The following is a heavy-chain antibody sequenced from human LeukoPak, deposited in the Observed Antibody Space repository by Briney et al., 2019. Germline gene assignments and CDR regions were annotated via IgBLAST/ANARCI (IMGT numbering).Heavy chain of an antibody. CDR1: GFTLSDYV. D-gene: IGHD1-20*01. Sequence: GGSLRVSCAASGFTLSDYVMAWIRQPPGKGLEWVAYIDPSGSSLYYADSVKGRFTVSRDNAKNSLFLHMKSLRAEDSAAYYCARSAYNWNWGQGTLVAVSS. CDR3: ARSAYNWN. V-gene: IGHV3-11*01. J-gene: IGHJ4*02. CDR2: IDPSGSSL.